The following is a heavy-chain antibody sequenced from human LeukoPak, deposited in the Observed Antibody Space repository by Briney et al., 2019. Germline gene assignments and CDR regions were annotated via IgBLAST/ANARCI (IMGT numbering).Heavy chain of an antibody. J-gene: IGHJ1*01. CDR3: ARVGETGTVTMELDL. CDR1: GFPFADYS. Sequence: PGGSLRLSCVASGFPFADYSLHWVRQAPGKGLEWVALMSFDGSFENFADPVKGRFTISRDTARNTLYLHMGSLGVEDSAVYYCARVGETGTVTMELDLWGQGALVTVSS. CDR2: MSFDGSFE. D-gene: IGHD1-7*01. V-gene: IGHV3-30*04.